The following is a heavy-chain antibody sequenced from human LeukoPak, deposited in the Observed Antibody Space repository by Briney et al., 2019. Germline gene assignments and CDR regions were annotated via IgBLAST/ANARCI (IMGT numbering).Heavy chain of an antibody. J-gene: IGHJ3*02. D-gene: IGHD3-3*01. CDR1: GFTFSNAW. CDR3: TTSDTIFGVVIIPGDAFDI. V-gene: IGHV3-15*01. CDR2: IKSKTDGGTT. Sequence: GGSLRLSCAASGFTFSNAWMSWVRQAPGKGLEWVGRIKSKTDGGTTDYAAPVKGRFTISRDDSKNTLYLRMNSLKTEDTAVYYCTTSDTIFGVVIIPGDAFDIWGQGTMVTVSS.